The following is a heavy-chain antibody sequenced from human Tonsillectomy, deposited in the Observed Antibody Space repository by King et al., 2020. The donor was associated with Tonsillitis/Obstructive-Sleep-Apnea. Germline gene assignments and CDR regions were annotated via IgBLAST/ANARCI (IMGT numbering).Heavy chain of an antibody. CDR1: GYPFSSHY. CDR3: ARDAGEGAGSFWDNWFAP. CDR2: INPSGGGT. J-gene: IGHJ5*02. D-gene: IGHD3-10*01. Sequence: VQLVESGAEVKKPGASVKVSCTASGYPFSSHYIHWVRQAPGQGLEWMGTINPSGGGTNYAQNFQDRVTMTRDSSTSTVYMELSSLGPEDTAIYYCARDAGEGAGSFWDNWFAPWGQGTLVTVSS. V-gene: IGHV1-46*01.